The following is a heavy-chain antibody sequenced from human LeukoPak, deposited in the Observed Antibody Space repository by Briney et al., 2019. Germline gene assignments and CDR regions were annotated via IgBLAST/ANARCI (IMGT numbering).Heavy chain of an antibody. V-gene: IGHV1-2*02. CDR1: GYTFTGYY. J-gene: IGHJ4*02. CDR3: ARADVLLWFGELTWFDY. CDR2: INPNSGGT. Sequence: ASVKVSCKASGYTFTGYYMHWVRQAPGQGLEWMGWINPNSGGTNYAQKFQGRVTMTRDTSISTAYMELSRLRSDDTAVYYCARADVLLWFGELTWFDYWGQGTLVTVSS. D-gene: IGHD3-10*01.